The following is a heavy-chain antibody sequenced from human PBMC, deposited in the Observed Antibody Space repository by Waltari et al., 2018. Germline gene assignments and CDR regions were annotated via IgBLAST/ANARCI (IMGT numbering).Heavy chain of an antibody. CDR2: IYSGGST. D-gene: IGHD1-26*01. J-gene: IGHJ4*02. CDR1: GFTVSSHY. CDR3: ARYYSGTYTDY. Sequence: EVQLVESGGGLIQPGGSLRLSCAASGFTVSSHYINWVRQAPGKGLGWFSVIYSGGSTYSADSVKGRFTISRDNSKNTVYLQMNSLRAEDTAVYYCARYYSGTYTDYWGQGTLVTVSS. V-gene: IGHV3-53*01.